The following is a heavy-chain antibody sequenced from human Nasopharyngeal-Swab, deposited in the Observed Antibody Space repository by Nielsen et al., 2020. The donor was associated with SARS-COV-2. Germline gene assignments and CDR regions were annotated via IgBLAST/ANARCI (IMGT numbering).Heavy chain of an antibody. D-gene: IGHD6-19*01. CDR2: FDPEDGET. CDR3: ATVYSAVYSSGWYFY. CDR1: GYTLTELS. V-gene: IGHV1-24*01. J-gene: IGHJ4*02. Sequence: ASVKVSCKVSGYTLTELSMHWVRQAPGKGLEWMGGFDPEDGETIYAQKFQGRVTKTEDTSTDTAYMELSSLRSEDTAVYYCATVYSAVYSSGWYFYWGQGTLVTVSS.